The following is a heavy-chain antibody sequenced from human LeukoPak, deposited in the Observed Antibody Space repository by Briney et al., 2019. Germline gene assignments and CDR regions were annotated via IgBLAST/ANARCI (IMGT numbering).Heavy chain of an antibody. CDR3: AKQVGYSSAWYFDS. D-gene: IGHD6-19*01. CDR1: GFTFSDYA. Sequence: PGGSLRLSCAASGFTFSDYAMNWVRQAPGKGLEWVSVIRSSGSGGSTYYADSVKGRFTISRDNSKNMLYLQMNNLRAEDTAIYYCAKQVGYSSAWYFDSWGQGTLVTVSS. V-gene: IGHV3-23*01. J-gene: IGHJ4*02. CDR2: IRSSGSGGST.